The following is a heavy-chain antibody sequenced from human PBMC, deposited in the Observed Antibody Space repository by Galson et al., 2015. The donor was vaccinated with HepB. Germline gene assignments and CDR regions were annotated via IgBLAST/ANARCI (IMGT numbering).Heavy chain of an antibody. V-gene: IGHV3-23*01. CDR2: ISGSGGST. CDR3: TTDDSYYYGMDV. Sequence: SLRLSCAASGFTFSSYAMSWVRQAPGKGLEWVSAISGSGGSTYYADSVKGRFTISRDNSKNTLYLQMNSLKTEDTAVYYCTTDDSYYYGMDVWGQGTTVTVSS. J-gene: IGHJ6*02. CDR1: GFTFSSYA. D-gene: IGHD2-21*01.